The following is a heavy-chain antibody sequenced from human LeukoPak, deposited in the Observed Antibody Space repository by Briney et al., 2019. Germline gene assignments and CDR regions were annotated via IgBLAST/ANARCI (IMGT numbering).Heavy chain of an antibody. V-gene: IGHV1-2*02. CDR1: GYTFTGYY. CDR3: ARFYDGRGYYYFDY. J-gene: IGHJ4*02. D-gene: IGHD3-22*01. CDR2: INPNSGGT. Sequence: GASVKVSCKASGYTFTGYYMHWVRQAPGQGLEWMGWINPNSGGTNYAQKFQGRVTMTRDTSISTAYMELSRLRSDDTAVYYCARFYDGRGYYYFDYWGQGTLVTVSS.